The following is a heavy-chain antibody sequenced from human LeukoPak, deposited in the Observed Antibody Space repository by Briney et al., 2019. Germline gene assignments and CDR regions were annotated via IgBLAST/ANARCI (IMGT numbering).Heavy chain of an antibody. CDR1: GFTFSNSA. CDR3: ARADTSGYIYYFDY. D-gene: IGHD3-22*01. Sequence: GGSLRLSCAASGFTFSNSAMSWVRQAPGKGLEWVSSVSGSGGSTYYADSVKGRFTISRDNSKNTLYLQVNNLRAEDTAVYYCARADTSGYIYYFDYWGQGTLVTVSS. J-gene: IGHJ4*02. V-gene: IGHV3-23*01. CDR2: VSGSGGST.